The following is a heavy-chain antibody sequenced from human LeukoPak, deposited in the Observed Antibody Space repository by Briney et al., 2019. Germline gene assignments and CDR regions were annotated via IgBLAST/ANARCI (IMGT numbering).Heavy chain of an antibody. CDR1: GYTFNSYG. CDR2: ISAYNGNT. CDR3: ARAFSSRIAAAGTPYYYYYMDV. V-gene: IGHV1-18*01. D-gene: IGHD6-13*01. J-gene: IGHJ6*03. Sequence: ASVKVSCKASGYTFNSYGISWVRQAPGQGLEWMGWISAYNGNTNYAQKLQGRVTMTTDTSTSTAYMELRSLRSDDTAVYYCARAFSSRIAAAGTPYYYYYMDVWGKGTTVTVSS.